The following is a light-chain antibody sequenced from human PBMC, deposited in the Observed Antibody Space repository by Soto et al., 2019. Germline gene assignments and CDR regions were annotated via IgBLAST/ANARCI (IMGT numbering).Light chain of an antibody. Sequence: IQMTQSPSTLSASVGDRVTITCRASQSISSSLAWYQQKPGKAPKLLIYRASNLQSGVPSRFSGSGSGTEFTLTITSLQPDEFATYYCQQYNSYSRTVGQGTKVDIK. V-gene: IGKV1-5*03. CDR3: QQYNSYSRT. CDR2: RAS. CDR1: QSISSS. J-gene: IGKJ1*01.